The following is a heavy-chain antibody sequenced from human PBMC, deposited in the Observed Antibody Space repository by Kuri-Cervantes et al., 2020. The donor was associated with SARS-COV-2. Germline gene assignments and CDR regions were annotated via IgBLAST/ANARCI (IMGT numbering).Heavy chain of an antibody. J-gene: IGHJ5*02. CDR2: ISSSSSYM. D-gene: IGHD1-26*01. CDR3: AGEDSGSYSRGRGMFDP. Sequence: GESLKISCAASGFTFSSYSMNWVRQAPGKGLEWVSSISSSSSYMYYADSVKGRFAISRDNAKNSLYLQMNSLRAEDTAVYYCAGEDSGSYSRGRGMFDPWGQGTLVTVSS. V-gene: IGHV3-21*01. CDR1: GFTFSSYS.